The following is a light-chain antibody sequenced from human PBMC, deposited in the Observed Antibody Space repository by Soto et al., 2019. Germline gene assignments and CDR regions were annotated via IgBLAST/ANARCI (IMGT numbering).Light chain of an antibody. J-gene: IGKJ1*01. Sequence: IQLTQSPSSLSASVGDRVTITCRASQGISSSLAWYQQQPGKAPKLLIYAASTLQSGVPSRFSGSGSGTDFTLTISSLQPEDFATYYCQQYNNYWTFGQGTKVDIK. V-gene: IGKV1-9*01. CDR3: QQYNNYWT. CDR2: AAS. CDR1: QGISSS.